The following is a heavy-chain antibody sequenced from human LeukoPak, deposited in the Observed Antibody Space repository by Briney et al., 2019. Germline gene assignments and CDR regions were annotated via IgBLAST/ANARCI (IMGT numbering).Heavy chain of an antibody. J-gene: IGHJ4*02. CDR1: GGSISNSAYH. D-gene: IGHD2-15*01. CDR2: IHYRGRT. CDR3: TRLWSTDCNGGSCPHQPNY. Sequence: SETLSLTCTVSGGSISNSAYHWGWIRQPPGKGLEWIGSIHYRGRTYYNLSLKSRVTISVGTSKNQFSLNLRSVTAADTALYYCTRLWSTDCNGGSCPHQPNYWGQGTLVTVSS. V-gene: IGHV4-39*01.